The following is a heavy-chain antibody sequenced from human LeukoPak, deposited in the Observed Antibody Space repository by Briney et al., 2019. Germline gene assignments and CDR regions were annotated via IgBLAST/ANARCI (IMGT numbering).Heavy chain of an antibody. Sequence: ASVKVSCKASGYTFTGYYMHWVRQAPGQGLEWMGIINPSGGSTSYAQKFQGRVTMTRDTSTSTVYMELSSLRSEDTAVYYCARSQFPSRHTMVRGVEGLFDPWGQGTLVTVSS. V-gene: IGHV1-46*03. D-gene: IGHD3-10*01. CDR3: ARSQFPSRHTMVRGVEGLFDP. CDR1: GYTFTGYY. J-gene: IGHJ5*02. CDR2: INPSGGST.